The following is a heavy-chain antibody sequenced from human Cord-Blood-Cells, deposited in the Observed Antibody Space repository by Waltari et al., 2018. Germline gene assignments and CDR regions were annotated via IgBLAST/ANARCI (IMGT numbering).Heavy chain of an antibody. D-gene: IGHD3-10*01. J-gene: IGHJ4*02. CDR1: GFTLSGSA. Sequence: EVQLVESGGGLVQPGGSLKLSCAASGFTLSGSAMHWVRQASGRGLGWVGRIRSKANRYATASAASVKGRFTISRDDSKITAYLQMNSLKTEDTAVYYCTTGVGFGEFNLGYWGQGTLVTVSS. V-gene: IGHV3-73*02. CDR3: TTGVGFGEFNLGY. CDR2: IRSKANRYAT.